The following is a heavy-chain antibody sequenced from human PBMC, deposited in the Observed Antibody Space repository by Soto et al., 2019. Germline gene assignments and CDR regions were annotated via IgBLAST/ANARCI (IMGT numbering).Heavy chain of an antibody. J-gene: IGHJ3*02. D-gene: IGHD6-13*01. CDR3: ARGYSSSWYGFRAFDI. CDR1: GYTFTGYY. CDR2: INPNSGGT. V-gene: IGHV1-2*04. Sequence: GASVKVSCKASGYTFTGYYMHWVRQAPGQGLEWMGWINPNSGGTNYAQKFQGWVTMTRDTSISTAYMELSRLRSDDTAVYYCARGYSSSWYGFRAFDIWGQGTMVTVSS.